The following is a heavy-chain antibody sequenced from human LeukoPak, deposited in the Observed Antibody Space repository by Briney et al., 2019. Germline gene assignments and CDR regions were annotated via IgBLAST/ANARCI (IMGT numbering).Heavy chain of an antibody. D-gene: IGHD4-23*01. CDR1: GGTLCSYA. Sequence: ASARLSCKASGGTLCSYAISWVRQAPGQGVEWMGGVIPIFGIANYAQKFQGRVTITADESTSTAYTELSSLRSEDTAVYYCARESDGGLCDYWGQGTLVTVSS. CDR3: ARESDGGLCDY. V-gene: IGHV1-69*13. J-gene: IGHJ4*02. CDR2: VIPIFGIA.